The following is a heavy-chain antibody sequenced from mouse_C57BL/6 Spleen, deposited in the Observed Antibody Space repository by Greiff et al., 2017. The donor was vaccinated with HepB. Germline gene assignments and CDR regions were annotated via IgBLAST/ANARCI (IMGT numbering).Heavy chain of an antibody. D-gene: IGHD2-5*01. CDR3: AKSNYSNSYWYFDV. Sequence: VKLQESGPGLVQPSQSLSITCTVSGFSLTSYGVHWVRQSPGKGLEWLGVIWRGGSTDYNAAFMSRLSITKDNSKSQVFFKMNSLQADDTAIYYSAKSNYSNSYWYFDVWGTGTTVTVSS. CDR2: IWRGGST. V-gene: IGHV2-5*01. J-gene: IGHJ1*03. CDR1: GFSLTSYG.